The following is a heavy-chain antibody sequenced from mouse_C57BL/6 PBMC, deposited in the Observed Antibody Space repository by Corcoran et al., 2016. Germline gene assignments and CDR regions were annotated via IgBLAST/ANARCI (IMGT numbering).Heavy chain of an antibody. J-gene: IGHJ2*01. CDR1: GYTFTDYY. CDR2: INPNNGGT. D-gene: IGHD1-1*01. Sequence: EVQLQQSGPELVKPGASVKISCKASGYTFTDYYMNWVQQSHGKSLEWIGDINPNNGGTSYNQKFKGKATLTVDKSSSTAYMVLRSLTSEESTVYYCANFLLLRSSYYFDYWAQGTTLTVSS. CDR3: ANFLLLRSSYYFDY. V-gene: IGHV1-26*01.